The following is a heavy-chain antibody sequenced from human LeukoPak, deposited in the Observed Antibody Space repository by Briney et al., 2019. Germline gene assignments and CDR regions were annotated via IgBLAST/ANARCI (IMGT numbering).Heavy chain of an antibody. CDR2: ISSSSSYI. CDR1: GFTFSIYS. D-gene: IGHD2-21*01. Sequence: TGGSLRLSCAASGFTFSIYSMSWVRQAPGKGLEWVSSISSSSSYIYYADSVKGRFTISRDNAKNSLYLQMNSLRAEDTAVYYCARVTEASYLFDYCGQGTLVTVSS. J-gene: IGHJ4*02. CDR3: ARVTEASYLFDY. V-gene: IGHV3-21*01.